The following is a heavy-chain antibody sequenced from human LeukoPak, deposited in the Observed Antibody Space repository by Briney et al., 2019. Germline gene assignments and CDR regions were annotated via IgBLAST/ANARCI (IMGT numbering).Heavy chain of an antibody. CDR1: GGSISSYY. Sequence: SETLSLTCTVSGGSISSYYWSWIRQPPGKGLEWIGYIYYSGSTNYNPSLKSRVTISVDKSKNQFSLKLSSVTAADTAVYYCARLQPYYYDSSGYPLTFFDYWGQGTLVTVSS. D-gene: IGHD3-22*01. J-gene: IGHJ4*02. CDR2: IYYSGST. CDR3: ARLQPYYYDSSGYPLTFFDY. V-gene: IGHV4-59*12.